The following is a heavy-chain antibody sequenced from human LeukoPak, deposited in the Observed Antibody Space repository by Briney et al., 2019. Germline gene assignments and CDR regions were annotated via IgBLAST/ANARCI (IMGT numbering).Heavy chain of an antibody. Sequence: GESLKISCKASGYSFTNNWIGWVRQMPGKGLEWMGIIYPGDSDTRYSPSFQGQVTISADKSISTAYLQWSSLKASDTAMYYCARGSGSSGWYWGYWGQGTLVTVSS. V-gene: IGHV5-51*01. CDR2: IYPGDSDT. D-gene: IGHD6-19*01. J-gene: IGHJ4*02. CDR1: GYSFTNNW. CDR3: ARGSGSSGWYWGY.